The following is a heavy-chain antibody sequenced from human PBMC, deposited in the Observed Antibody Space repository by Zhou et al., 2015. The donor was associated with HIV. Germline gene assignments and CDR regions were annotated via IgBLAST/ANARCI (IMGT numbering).Heavy chain of an antibody. D-gene: IGHD1-26*01. CDR3: ASRTRLQYSGXPKKTYDAFRY. CDR2: IIPIFGTA. CDR1: GGTFSSYA. Sequence: QVQLVQSGAEVKKPGSSVKVSCKASGGTFSSYAISWVRQAPGQGLEWMGGIIPIFGTANYAQKFQGRVTITADESTSTAYMELSSLRSEDTAVYYCASRTRLQYSGXPKKTYDAFRYLGPRDNGHRLF. V-gene: IGHV1-69*12. J-gene: IGHJ3*02.